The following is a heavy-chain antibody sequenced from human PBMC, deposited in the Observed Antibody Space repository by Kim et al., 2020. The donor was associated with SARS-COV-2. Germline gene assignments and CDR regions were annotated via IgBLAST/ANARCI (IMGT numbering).Heavy chain of an antibody. CDR3: VKFDSSIYYYYGMDV. CDR1: GFTFSSYA. J-gene: IGHJ6*02. CDR2: ISSNGGST. D-gene: IGHD6-13*01. V-gene: IGHV3-64D*06. Sequence: GGSLRLSCSASGFTFSSYAMHWVRQAPGKGLEYVSAISSNGGSTYYADSVKGRFTISRDNSKNTLYLQMSSLRAEDTAVYYCVKFDSSIYYYYGMDVWGQGPTVTVSS.